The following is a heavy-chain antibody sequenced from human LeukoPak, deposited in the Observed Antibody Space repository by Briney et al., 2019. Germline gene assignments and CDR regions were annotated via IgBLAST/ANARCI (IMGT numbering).Heavy chain of an antibody. CDR2: IIPIFGTA. J-gene: IGHJ3*02. CDR1: GGTFSSYA. V-gene: IGHV1-69*13. D-gene: IGHD6-6*01. CDR3: ARSSIAARLDAFDI. Sequence: ASVKVSCKASGGTFSSYAISWVRQAPGQGLEWMGGIIPIFGTANYAQKFQGRVTITADESTSTAYMELSSLRSEDTAVYYCARSSIAARLDAFDIWGQGTMVTVSS.